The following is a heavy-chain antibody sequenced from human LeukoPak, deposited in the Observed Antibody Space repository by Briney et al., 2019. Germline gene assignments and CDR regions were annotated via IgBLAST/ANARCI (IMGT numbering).Heavy chain of an antibody. CDR1: GGSISSYY. CDR2: IYYSGST. D-gene: IGHD6-13*01. CDR3: ARGGGIAAAAYYYYYMDV. V-gene: IGHV4-59*01. Sequence: SETLSLTCTVSGGSISSYYWSWIRQPPGKGLEWIGYIYYSGSTNYNPSLKSRVTISVDTSKNQFSLMLSSVTAADTAVYYCARGGGIAAAAYYYYYMDVWGKGTTVTVSS. J-gene: IGHJ6*03.